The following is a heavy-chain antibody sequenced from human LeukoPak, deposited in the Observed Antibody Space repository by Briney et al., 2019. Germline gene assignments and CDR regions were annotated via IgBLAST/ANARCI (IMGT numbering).Heavy chain of an antibody. Sequence: SETLSLTCTVSGGSISSGSYYWSWIRQPAGTGLEWIGRIYTSGSTNYNPSLKSRVTISVDTPKNQFSLKLSSVTAADTAVYYCASGPFGGVPLHCSSTSCHMDVWGKGTTVTVSS. CDR3: ASGPFGGVPLHCSSTSCHMDV. D-gene: IGHD2-2*01. V-gene: IGHV4-61*02. CDR2: IYTSGST. CDR1: GGSISSGSYY. J-gene: IGHJ6*03.